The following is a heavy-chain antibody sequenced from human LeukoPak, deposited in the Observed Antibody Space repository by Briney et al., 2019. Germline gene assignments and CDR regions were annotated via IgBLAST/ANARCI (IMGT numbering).Heavy chain of an antibody. D-gene: IGHD3-10*01. J-gene: IGHJ6*03. CDR2: INTNTGNP. CDR1: GYTFTSYA. CDR3: ARVVYYYGSGRNYYMDV. Sequence: ASVEVSCKASGYTFTSYAMNWVRQAPGQGLEWMGWINTNTGNPTYAQGFTGRFVFSLDTSVSTAYLQISSLKAEDTAVYYCARVVYYYGSGRNYYMDVWGKGTTVTVSS. V-gene: IGHV7-4-1*02.